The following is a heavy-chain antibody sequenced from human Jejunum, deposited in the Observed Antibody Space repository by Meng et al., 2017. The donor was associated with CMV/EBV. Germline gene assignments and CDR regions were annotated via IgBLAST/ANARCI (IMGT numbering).Heavy chain of an antibody. CDR3: ARTDYYSYYGMDV. J-gene: IGHJ6*02. CDR2: IFHTGST. CDR1: GDSIRNYY. V-gene: IGHV4-59*01. Sequence: TVSGDSIRNYYLSWIRQPPGGGLEWIGFIFHTGSTSYNPSLESRVTMSVDTSKNLFSLTVTSVTAADTAIYYCARTDYYSYYGMDVWGQGTPVTVSS.